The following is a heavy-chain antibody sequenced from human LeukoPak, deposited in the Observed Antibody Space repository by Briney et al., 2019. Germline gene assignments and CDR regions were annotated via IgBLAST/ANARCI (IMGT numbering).Heavy chain of an antibody. CDR3: ARSRLAARPDYFDY. CDR2: IIPTFGTA. CDR1: GGTFSSYA. Sequence: SVKVSCKASGGTFSSYAISWVRQAPGQGLEWMGGIIPTFGTANYAQKFQGRVTITADESTSTAYMGLSSLRSEDTAVYYCARSRLAARPDYFDYWGQGTLVTVSS. V-gene: IGHV1-69*13. D-gene: IGHD6-6*01. J-gene: IGHJ4*02.